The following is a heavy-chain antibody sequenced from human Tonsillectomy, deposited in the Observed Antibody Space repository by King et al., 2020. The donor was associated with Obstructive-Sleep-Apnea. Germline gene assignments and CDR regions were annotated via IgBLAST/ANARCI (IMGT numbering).Heavy chain of an antibody. CDR2: SNPNSGNT. V-gene: IGHV1-8*01. CDR3: ARLRYFDWSTDY. CDR1: GYTFTSYD. J-gene: IGHJ4*02. D-gene: IGHD3-9*01. Sequence: QVQLVESGAEVKKPGASVKVSCKASGYTFTSYDINWVRQATGQGLEWMGWSNPNSGNTGYAQKFQGRVTMTRNTSISTAYMGLSSLRSEDTAVYYCARLRYFDWSTDYWGQGTLVTVSS.